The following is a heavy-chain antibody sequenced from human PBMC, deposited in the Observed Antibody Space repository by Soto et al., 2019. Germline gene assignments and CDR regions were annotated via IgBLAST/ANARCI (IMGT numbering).Heavy chain of an antibody. J-gene: IGHJ5*02. D-gene: IGHD2-2*01. Sequence: ASVKVSCKASGYTFTSYDINWVRQATGQGLEWMGWMNPNSGNTGYAQKFQGRVTMTRNTSISTAYMELSSLRSEDTAVYYCARGFTIRRANWFDPWGQGTLVTVSS. CDR3: ARGFTIRRANWFDP. CDR2: MNPNSGNT. V-gene: IGHV1-8*01. CDR1: GYTFTSYD.